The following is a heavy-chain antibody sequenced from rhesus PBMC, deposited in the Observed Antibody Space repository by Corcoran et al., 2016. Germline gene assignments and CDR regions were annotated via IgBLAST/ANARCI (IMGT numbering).Heavy chain of an antibody. Sequence: QVQLQESGPGLVKPSETLSLTCAVSGGSISSGYYYWSWIRQPPVNGLEWIGYITYSGSTSYNPSLKSRVTISRDTSKNQFSLKLSSVTAEDTAVYYCARDRIAFDYWGQGVLVTVSS. V-gene: IGHV4-122*02. CDR3: ARDRIAFDY. CDR1: GGSISSGYYY. D-gene: IGHD2-2*01. CDR2: ITYSGST. J-gene: IGHJ4*01.